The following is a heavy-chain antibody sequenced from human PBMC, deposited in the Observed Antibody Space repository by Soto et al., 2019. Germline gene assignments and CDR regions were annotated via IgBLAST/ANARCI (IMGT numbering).Heavy chain of an antibody. CDR2: IWYDGSNK. CDR1: GFTFSSYG. D-gene: IGHD6-19*01. CDR3: ARVTRIAVAGMRSAFDI. J-gene: IGHJ3*02. V-gene: IGHV3-33*01. Sequence: LRLSCAASGFTFSSYGMHWFRQAPGRGLEWVAVIWYDGSNKYYADSVKGRFTISRDNSKNTLYLQMNSLRAEDTAVYYCARVTRIAVAGMRSAFDIWGQGTMVTVSS.